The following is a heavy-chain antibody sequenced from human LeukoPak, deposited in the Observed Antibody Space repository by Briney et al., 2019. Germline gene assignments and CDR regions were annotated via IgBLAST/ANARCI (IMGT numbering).Heavy chain of an antibody. D-gene: IGHD3-10*01. CDR2: IYYSGST. Sequence: SETLSLTCTVSGGSISSSSYYWGWIRQPPGKGLEWIGSIYYSGSTYYNPSLKSRVTISVDTSKNQFSLKLSSVTAADTAVYYCARHHPYGSRNWGSYYFDYWGQGTLVTVSS. J-gene: IGHJ4*02. V-gene: IGHV4-39*01. CDR3: ARHHPYGSRNWGSYYFDY. CDR1: GGSISSSSYY.